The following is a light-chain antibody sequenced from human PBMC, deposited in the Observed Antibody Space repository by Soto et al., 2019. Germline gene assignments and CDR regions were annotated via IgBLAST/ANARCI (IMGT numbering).Light chain of an antibody. Sequence: VLTQSPGTLSLSPGERTTLSCRASQNIRGNELAWYQQKPGQPPRLLIHRGSSRAPGIPDRFSGRGSGTEFTLDISRLEPEDFAVYYCQDYGTSAPWTFGQGTRVEIK. J-gene: IGKJ1*01. CDR3: QDYGTSAPWT. CDR2: RGS. V-gene: IGKV3-20*01. CDR1: QNIRGNE.